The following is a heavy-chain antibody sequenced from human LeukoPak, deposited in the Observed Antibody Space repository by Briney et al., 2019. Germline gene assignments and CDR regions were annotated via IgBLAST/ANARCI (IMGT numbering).Heavy chain of an antibody. J-gene: IGHJ4*02. CDR1: GGTFSSYA. CDR3: AREPLQTYYYGSGSYD. Sequence: ASVKVSYKASGGTFSSYAISWVRQAPGQGLEWMGGIIPIFGTANYAQKFQGRVTITTDESTSTAYMELSSLRSEDTAVYYCAREPLQTYYYGSGSYDWGQGTLVTVSS. D-gene: IGHD3-10*01. V-gene: IGHV1-69*05. CDR2: IIPIFGTA.